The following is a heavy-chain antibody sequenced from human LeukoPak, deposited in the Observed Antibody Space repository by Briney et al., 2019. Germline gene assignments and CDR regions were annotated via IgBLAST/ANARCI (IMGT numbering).Heavy chain of an antibody. CDR1: GFTSRNYA. CDR2: ISGSGDTT. V-gene: IGHV3-23*01. D-gene: IGHD5-18*01. J-gene: IGHJ4*02. CDR3: AKVGSYGFKYFDY. Sequence: GGSLRLSCAASGFTSRNYAMTWVRQAPGKGLEWVSDISGSGDTTYYADSVKGRFTISRDSSTNTLYLQMNSLRAEDTAVYFCAKVGSYGFKYFDYWGRGTLVTVSS.